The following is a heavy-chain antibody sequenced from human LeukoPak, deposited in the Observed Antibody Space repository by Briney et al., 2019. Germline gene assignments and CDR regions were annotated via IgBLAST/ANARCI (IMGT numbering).Heavy chain of an antibody. CDR3: ARGWANDY. Sequence: GGSLRLSCAASGFTFSSYEMNWVRQAPGKGLEWVSYISNSGTTICYADSVKGRFTISRDNAKNSLYLQMNSLRAEDTAVYYCARGWANDYWGQGTLVTVSS. CDR2: ISNSGTTI. J-gene: IGHJ4*02. CDR1: GFTFSSYE. V-gene: IGHV3-48*03. D-gene: IGHD5-24*01.